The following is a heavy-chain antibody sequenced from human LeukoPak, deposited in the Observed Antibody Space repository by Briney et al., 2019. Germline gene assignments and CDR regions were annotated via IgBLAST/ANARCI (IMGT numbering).Heavy chain of an antibody. J-gene: IGHJ4*02. CDR1: GFTFSSYS. V-gene: IGHV3-21*01. CDR3: ARGSGYCSGGSCYVDY. CDR2: ISSSSSYI. Sequence: GGSLRLSCAASGFTFSSYSMNWVRQAPGKGLEWVSSISSSSSYIYYADSVKGRFTISRDNAKNSLYLQMNSLRAEDTAVYYCARGSGYCSGGSCYVDYWGQGTLVTVSS. D-gene: IGHD2-15*01.